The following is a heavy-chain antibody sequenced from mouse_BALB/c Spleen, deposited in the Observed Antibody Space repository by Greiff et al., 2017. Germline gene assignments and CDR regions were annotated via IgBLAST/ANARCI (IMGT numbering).Heavy chain of an antibody. Sequence: VQLQQSGAELAKPGASVKMSCKASGYTFTSYWMHWVKQRPGQGLEWIGYINPSTGYTEYNQKFKDKATLTADKSSSTAYMQLSSLTSEDSAVYYCELGGSSLYYYAMDYWGQGTSVTVSS. D-gene: IGHD1-1*01. CDR3: ELGGSSLYYYAMDY. CDR1: GYTFTSYW. J-gene: IGHJ4*01. V-gene: IGHV1-7*01. CDR2: INPSTGYT.